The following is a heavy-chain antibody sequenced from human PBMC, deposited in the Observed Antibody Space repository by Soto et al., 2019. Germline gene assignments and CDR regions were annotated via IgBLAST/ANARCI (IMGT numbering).Heavy chain of an antibody. Sequence: GWSLRLSCAASGFTFIKAYMNWVRQAPGKGLEWIGQIDSKLDADKTDFAAPVKGRFTLSRDDSKNTVYLQMNGLEIEDTGMYYCVTRFTEGATARYDYWGQGTRDTVSS. CDR2: IDSKLDADKT. V-gene: IGHV3-15*04. D-gene: IGHD2-21*02. J-gene: IGHJ4*02. CDR3: VTRFTEGATARYDY. CDR1: GFTFIKAY.